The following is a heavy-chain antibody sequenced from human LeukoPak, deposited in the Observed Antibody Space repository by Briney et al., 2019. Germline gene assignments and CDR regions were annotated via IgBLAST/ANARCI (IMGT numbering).Heavy chain of an antibody. J-gene: IGHJ4*02. CDR2: ISYDGSSK. V-gene: IGHV3-30*18. CDR1: GFTCSSYG. Sequence: GRSLRLSCAASGFTCSSYGMHWVRQAPGKGLEWVAVISYDGSSKYYADSVKGRFTISRDNSKNTLYLQMNSLRAEDTAVYYCAKDYRITVVEYYFDYWGQGTLVTVSS. D-gene: IGHD4-23*01. CDR3: AKDYRITVVEYYFDY.